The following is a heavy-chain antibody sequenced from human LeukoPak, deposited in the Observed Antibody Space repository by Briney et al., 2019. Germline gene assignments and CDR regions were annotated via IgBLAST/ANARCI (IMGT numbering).Heavy chain of an antibody. CDR1: GGSISSSSYY. CDR3: ARDPRGYGSGSYYSP. V-gene: IGHV4-61*01. Sequence: PSETLSLTCTVSGGSISSSSYYWGWIRQPPGKGLEWIGYSDYSGGTNYNPSLKSRVTISLDTSKNQFSLNLSSVTAADTAVYYCARDPRGYGSGSYYSPWGPGTLVTVSS. CDR2: SDYSGGT. J-gene: IGHJ5*02. D-gene: IGHD3-10*01.